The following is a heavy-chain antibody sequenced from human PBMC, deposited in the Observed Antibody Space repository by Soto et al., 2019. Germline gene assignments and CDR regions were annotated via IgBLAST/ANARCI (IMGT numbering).Heavy chain of an antibody. Sequence: QVQLQESGPGLVKPSETLSLTCTVSGGSMSSYYWSWIRKPPGKGLEWIGYIYYSGSTNYNPSLKSRVTISVDTSKNQFSLKLNSVTAADTAVYYCARRWGGALDYWGQGTLVTVSS. CDR1: GGSMSSYY. D-gene: IGHD3-16*01. CDR3: ARRWGGALDY. CDR2: IYYSGST. V-gene: IGHV4-59*08. J-gene: IGHJ4*02.